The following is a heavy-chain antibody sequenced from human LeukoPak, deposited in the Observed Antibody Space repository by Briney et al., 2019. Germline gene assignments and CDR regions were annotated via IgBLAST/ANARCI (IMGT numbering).Heavy chain of an antibody. J-gene: IGHJ4*02. D-gene: IGHD2-15*01. Sequence: GGSLRLSCAASGFTFSSYSMNWVRQAPGKGLEWVSSISSSSSYIYYADSVKGRFTISGDNAKNSLYLQMNSLRAEDTAVYYCARDMTSGGPFDYWGQGTLVTVSS. V-gene: IGHV3-21*01. CDR1: GFTFSSYS. CDR2: ISSSSSYI. CDR3: ARDMTSGGPFDY.